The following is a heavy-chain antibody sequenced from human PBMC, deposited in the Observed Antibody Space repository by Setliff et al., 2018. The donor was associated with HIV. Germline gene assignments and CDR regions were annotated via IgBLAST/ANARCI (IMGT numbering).Heavy chain of an antibody. V-gene: IGHV4-59*01. CDR3: ARPRLWRDAFDI. J-gene: IGHJ3*02. CDR2: IYYTGAT. Sequence: SETLSLTCTVSGDSISSYYWTWIRQSPAKGLEWIGYIYYTGATNYNPSLKSRLTISLDTSKRQFSLILNSVTAADTAVYYCARPRLWRDAFDIWGQGAMVTVSS. CDR1: GDSISSYY. D-gene: IGHD1-1*01.